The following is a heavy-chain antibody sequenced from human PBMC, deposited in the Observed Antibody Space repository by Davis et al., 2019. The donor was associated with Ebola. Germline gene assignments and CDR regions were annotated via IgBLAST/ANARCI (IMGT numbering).Heavy chain of an antibody. J-gene: IGHJ6*02. CDR3: AKFRGYSGYLYYYYGMDV. CDR1: GFTFSSYE. Sequence: GESLKISCAASGFTFSSYEMKWVRQAPGKGLEWVSYISSSGSIIYYADSVKGRFTMSRDNAKNSLYLQMNSLRAEDTAVYYCAKFRGYSGYLYYYYGMDVWGQGTTVTVSS. V-gene: IGHV3-48*03. D-gene: IGHD5-12*01. CDR2: ISSSGSII.